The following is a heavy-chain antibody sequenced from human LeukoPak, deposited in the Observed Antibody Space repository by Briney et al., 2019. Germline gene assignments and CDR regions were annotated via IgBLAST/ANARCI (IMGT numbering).Heavy chain of an antibody. CDR2: IYCSGST. J-gene: IGHJ4*02. D-gene: IGHD4-11*01. V-gene: IGHV4-59*12. CDR3: ARDAIDSNYFDF. CDR1: GGSISSYY. Sequence: PSETLSLTCTVSGGSISSYYWSWIRQPPGKGLEWIGYIYCSGSTNYNPSLKSRVTISVDRSTNHFSLKVSSVTAADTAVYYCARDAIDSNYFDFWGQGTLVTVSS.